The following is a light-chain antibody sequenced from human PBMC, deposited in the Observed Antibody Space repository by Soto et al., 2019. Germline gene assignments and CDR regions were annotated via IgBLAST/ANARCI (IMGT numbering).Light chain of an antibody. CDR2: AAS. CDR3: QQLNSYPIT. V-gene: IGKV1-9*01. Sequence: DIQVTQSPPTLSASVGDGVTITCRASQVISSYLDWYQQKTGKAPKLLIYAASTLQSGVPSRFSGSRSGTEFTLTISTLQPEDFATYYCQQLNSYPITFGQGTRRRL. J-gene: IGKJ5*01. CDR1: QVISSY.